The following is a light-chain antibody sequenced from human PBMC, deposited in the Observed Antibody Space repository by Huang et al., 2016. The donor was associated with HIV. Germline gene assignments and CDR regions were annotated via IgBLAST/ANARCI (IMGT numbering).Light chain of an antibody. J-gene: IGKJ4*01. CDR1: QNITSSF. CDR2: GTS. Sequence: EIVLTQSPGTLSLSPGERAALSCRASQNITSSFLAWYQQKPGQAPRLLIYGTSSRALGIPDRFSGSGSGTDFILTITRLGPQDSAVYYCQQYVSAPLTFGGGTGVEI. V-gene: IGKV3-20*01. CDR3: QQYVSAPLT.